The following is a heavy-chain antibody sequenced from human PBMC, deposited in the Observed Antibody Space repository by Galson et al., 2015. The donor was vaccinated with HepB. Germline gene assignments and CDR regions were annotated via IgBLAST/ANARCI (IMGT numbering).Heavy chain of an antibody. D-gene: IGHD3-10*01. CDR2: FDPEDGET. CDR3: AASITADRYYGMDV. CDR1: GYTLTELS. J-gene: IGHJ6*02. Sequence: SVKVSCKVSGYTLTELSMHWVRQAPGKGLEWMGGFDPEDGETIYAQKFQGRVTMTEDTSTDTAYMELSSLRSEDTAVYYCAASITADRYYGMDVWGQGTTVTVSS. V-gene: IGHV1-24*01.